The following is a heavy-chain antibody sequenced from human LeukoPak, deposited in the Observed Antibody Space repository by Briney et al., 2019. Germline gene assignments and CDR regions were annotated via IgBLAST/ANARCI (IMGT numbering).Heavy chain of an antibody. J-gene: IGHJ3*02. V-gene: IGHV4-34*01. Sequence: PSETLSLTCAVYGGSFSGYYWSWIRQPPGKGLEWIGEINHSGSTNYNPSLKSRVTISVDTSKNQFSLKLSSVTAADTAVYYCARVRDDYGDYRWAFDIWGQGTMVTVSS. CDR3: ARVRDDYGDYRWAFDI. CDR2: INHSGST. D-gene: IGHD4-17*01. CDR1: GGSFSGYY.